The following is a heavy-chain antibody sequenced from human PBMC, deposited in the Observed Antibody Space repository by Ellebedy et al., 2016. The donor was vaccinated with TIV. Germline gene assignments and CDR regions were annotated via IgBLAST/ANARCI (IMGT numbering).Heavy chain of an antibody. CDR2: ISNTGSRT. D-gene: IGHD3-22*01. J-gene: IGHJ4*02. CDR1: GFTFSSYA. V-gene: IGHV3-23*01. CDR3: AKGRGGGSDSSAPRYYFDY. Sequence: PSETLSLTCAASGFTFSSYAMSWVRQAPGKGLEWVSTISNTGSRTYYADSVEGRFIISRDNSKKTLYLQMNRLRAEDTAVYYCAKGRGGGSDSSAPRYYFDYWGLGTLVTVSS.